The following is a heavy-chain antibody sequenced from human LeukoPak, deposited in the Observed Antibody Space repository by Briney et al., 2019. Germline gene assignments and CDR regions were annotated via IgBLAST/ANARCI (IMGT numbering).Heavy chain of an antibody. J-gene: IGHJ3*02. CDR3: AKVSLVMTNDAFDI. V-gene: IGHV3-30-3*01. D-gene: IGHD3-16*01. CDR1: GFTFSSYA. Sequence: GRSLRLSCAASGFTFSSYAMHWVRQAPGKGLEWVAVISYDGSNKYYADSVKGRFTISRDNSKNTLYLQMNSLRAEDTAVYYCAKVSLVMTNDAFDIWGQGTMVTVSS. CDR2: ISYDGSNK.